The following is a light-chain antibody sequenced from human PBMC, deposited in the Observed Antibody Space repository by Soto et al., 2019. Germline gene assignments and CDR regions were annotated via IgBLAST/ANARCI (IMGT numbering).Light chain of an antibody. CDR1: ENSASY. CDR3: QQTFSLPYT. CDR2: SAS. Sequence: QMTQSPSSLSASVGDRVTVNCRTSENSASYVSWFQQRPGKAPNLLIYSASTLHTGVSSRFSGNGSGTHFTLTVERLQAEDVATYCQQTFSLPYTFGQGTKVEI. J-gene: IGKJ2*01. V-gene: IGKV1-39*01.